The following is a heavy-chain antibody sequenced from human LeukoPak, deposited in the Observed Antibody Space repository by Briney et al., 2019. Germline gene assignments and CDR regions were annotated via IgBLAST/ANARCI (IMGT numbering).Heavy chain of an antibody. Sequence: ASVKVSCKASGYTFTSCYMHWVRQAPGQGLEWMGIINPSGGSTSYAQKFQGRVTMTRDMSTSTVYMELSSLRSEDTAVYYCAREREGAYYFDYWGQGTLVTVSS. CDR2: INPSGGST. J-gene: IGHJ4*02. CDR1: GYTFTSCY. V-gene: IGHV1-46*01. D-gene: IGHD3-16*01. CDR3: AREREGAYYFDY.